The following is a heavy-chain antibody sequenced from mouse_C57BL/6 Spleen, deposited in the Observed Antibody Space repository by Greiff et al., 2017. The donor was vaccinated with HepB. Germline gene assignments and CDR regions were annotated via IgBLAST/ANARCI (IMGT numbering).Heavy chain of an antibody. V-gene: IGHV3-6*01. Sequence: ESGPGLVKPSQSLSLTCSVTGYSITSGYYWNWIRQFPGNKLEWMGYISYDGSNKYNPSLKNRISITRDTSKNQFFLKLNSVTTEDTATYYCARNLPFDYWGQGTTLTVSS. CDR1: GYSITSGYY. CDR2: ISYDGSN. D-gene: IGHD5-1*01. J-gene: IGHJ2*01. CDR3: ARNLPFDY.